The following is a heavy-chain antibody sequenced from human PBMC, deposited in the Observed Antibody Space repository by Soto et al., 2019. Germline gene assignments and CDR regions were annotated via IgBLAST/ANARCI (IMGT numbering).Heavy chain of an antibody. J-gene: IGHJ4*02. CDR3: ARRTYGSGND. D-gene: IGHD3-10*01. Sequence: QLQVQESGPGLVKPSETLSLTCTVSGGSISNINHYWGWIRHPPGKGLEWIGIIYYSGTTYYNPPLXXRVTISVDTSKNQLSLQVTSVTAADTAVYYCARRTYGSGNDWGQGTLVTVSS. CDR1: GGSISNINHY. CDR2: IYYSGTT. V-gene: IGHV4-39*01.